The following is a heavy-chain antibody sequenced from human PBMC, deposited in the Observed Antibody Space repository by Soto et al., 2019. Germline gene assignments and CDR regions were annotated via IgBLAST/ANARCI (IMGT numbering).Heavy chain of an antibody. CDR1: GYTFTGYY. V-gene: IGHV1-2*04. D-gene: IGHD1-1*01. CDR3: ARDPGRPGTHWYFDL. Sequence: QGQLVQSGAEVKKPGASVKVSCKTSGYTFTGYYMHWVRQAPGQGLEWMGWSNPKSGDAKYAQKFQGWVTMTRDTSISTAYMELNRLTSDDTAVYYCARDPGRPGTHWYFDLWGRGTLVIVSS. CDR2: SNPKSGDA. J-gene: IGHJ2*01.